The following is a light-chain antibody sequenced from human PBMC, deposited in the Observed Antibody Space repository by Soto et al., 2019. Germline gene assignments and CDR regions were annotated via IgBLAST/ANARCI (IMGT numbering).Light chain of an antibody. CDR3: QRLNTFPLT. CDR2: AAS. J-gene: IGKJ3*01. Sequence: PLTQSPSSLSASVGDRVTITCRASQGISSYLAWYQQKPGRAPKLLIYAASTLQSGVPSRFSGSGSGTDFTLTISSLQPEDFATYYCQRLNTFPLTFGPGTKVDIK. V-gene: IGKV1-9*01. CDR1: QGISSY.